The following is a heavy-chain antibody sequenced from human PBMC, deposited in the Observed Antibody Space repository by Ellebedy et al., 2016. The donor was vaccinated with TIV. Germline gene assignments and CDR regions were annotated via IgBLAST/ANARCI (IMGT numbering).Heavy chain of an antibody. CDR3: ASAGDYVGGFDY. CDR2: IDPSGSYN. V-gene: IGHV5-10-1*01. Sequence: GESLKIPCKGSGYSFTSYWISWVRQMPGKGVEWMGRIDPSGSYNNYSPSFQGHVTISADKSISTAYLQWSSLKASDTAMYYCASAGDYVGGFDYWGQGTLVTVSS. J-gene: IGHJ4*02. CDR1: GYSFTSYW. D-gene: IGHD4-17*01.